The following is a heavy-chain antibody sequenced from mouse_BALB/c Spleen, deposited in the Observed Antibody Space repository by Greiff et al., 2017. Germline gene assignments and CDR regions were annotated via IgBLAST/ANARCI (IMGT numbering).Heavy chain of an antibody. CDR3: ARMITRKGFAY. D-gene: IGHD2-4*01. CDR1: GFNIKDTY. CDR2: IDPANGNT. V-gene: IGHV14-3*02. Sequence: VQLQQSGAELVKPGASVKLSCTASGFNIKDTYMHWVKQRPEQGLEWIGRIDPANGNTKYDPKFQGKATITADTSSNTAYLQLSSLTSEDTAVYYCARMITRKGFAYWGQGTLVTVSA. J-gene: IGHJ3*01.